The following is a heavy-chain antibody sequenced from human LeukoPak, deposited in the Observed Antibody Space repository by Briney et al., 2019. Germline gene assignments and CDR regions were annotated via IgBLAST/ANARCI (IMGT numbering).Heavy chain of an antibody. CDR3: ATLNDLDY. D-gene: IGHD1-1*01. J-gene: IGHJ4*02. CDR2: FHPEDGET. Sequence: KGLEWMVVFHPEDGETIYAQKFQGRVTMTEDTSTDTAYMELSSLRSEDTAVYYCATLNDLDYWGQGTLVTVSS. V-gene: IGHV1-24*01.